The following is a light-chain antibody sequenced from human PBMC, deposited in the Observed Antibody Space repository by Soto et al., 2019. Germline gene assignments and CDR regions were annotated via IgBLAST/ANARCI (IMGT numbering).Light chain of an antibody. V-gene: IGKV3-15*01. CDR3: QQYYYWTPLT. Sequence: EILMTQSPAPLSVSPGERATLSCTASQSVCYHVAWYQQTPDQAPRLFIYAASTSSTGIPARFSGSGSGTEFTITISSMQSEDVAVYYCQQYYYWTPLTFGGGTKVEI. J-gene: IGKJ4*01. CDR1: QSVCYH. CDR2: AAS.